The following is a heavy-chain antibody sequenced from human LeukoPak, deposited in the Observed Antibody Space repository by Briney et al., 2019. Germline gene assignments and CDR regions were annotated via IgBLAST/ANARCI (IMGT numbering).Heavy chain of an antibody. CDR3: ARGGRFGLRFLEWLSKRDAFDI. J-gene: IGHJ3*02. V-gene: IGHV4-34*01. CDR2: ISHSGST. Sequence: SETLSLTCAVYGGSFSGYYWSWIRQPPGKGLEWIGEISHSGSTNYNPSLKSRVTISVDTSKNQFSLKLSSVTAADTAVYYCARGGRFGLRFLEWLSKRDAFDIWGQGTMVTVSS. CDR1: GGSFSGYY. D-gene: IGHD3-3*01.